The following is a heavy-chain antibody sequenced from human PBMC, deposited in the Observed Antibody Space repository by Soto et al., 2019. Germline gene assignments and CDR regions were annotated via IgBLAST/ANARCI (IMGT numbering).Heavy chain of an antibody. Sequence: GGSLRLSCAASGFTFSSYAMHWVRQAPGKGLEYVSAISSNGGSTYYANSVKGRFTISRDNSKNSLYLQMNSLRAGDTAVYYCARSGRRYDSSGQDAFDIWGQGTMVTVSS. CDR3: ARSGRRYDSSGQDAFDI. CDR1: GFTFSSYA. J-gene: IGHJ3*02. CDR2: ISSNGGST. V-gene: IGHV3-64*01. D-gene: IGHD3-22*01.